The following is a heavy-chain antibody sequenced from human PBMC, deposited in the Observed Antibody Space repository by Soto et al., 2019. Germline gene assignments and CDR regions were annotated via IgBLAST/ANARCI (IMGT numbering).Heavy chain of an antibody. Sequence: ASVKVSCKASGYTFTSYGISWVRQAPGQGLEWMGWISAYNGNTNYAQKLQGRVTITTDTSTSTAYMELRSLRSDDTAVYYCARPIAVAGRTVLWFDPWGQGTLVTVSS. V-gene: IGHV1-18*01. D-gene: IGHD6-19*01. CDR3: ARPIAVAGRTVLWFDP. CDR2: ISAYNGNT. CDR1: GYTFTSYG. J-gene: IGHJ5*02.